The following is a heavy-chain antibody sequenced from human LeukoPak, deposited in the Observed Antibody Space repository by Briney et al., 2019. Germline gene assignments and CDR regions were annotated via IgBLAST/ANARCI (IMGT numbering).Heavy chain of an antibody. V-gene: IGHV1-69*13. CDR1: GGTFSSYA. J-gene: IGHJ6*02. Sequence: SVKVSCKASGGTFSSYAISWVRQAPGQGLEWMGGIIPIFGTANYAQKFQGRVTITADESTSTAYMELSSLRSEDTAVYYCARGDNYDSSGPYGMDVWGQGTTVTVSS. CDR2: IIPIFGTA. CDR3: ARGDNYDSSGPYGMDV. D-gene: IGHD3-22*01.